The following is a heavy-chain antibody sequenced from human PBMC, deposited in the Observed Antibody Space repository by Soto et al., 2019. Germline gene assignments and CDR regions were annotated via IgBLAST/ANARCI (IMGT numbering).Heavy chain of an antibody. J-gene: IGHJ6*03. V-gene: IGHV4-59*01. CDR3: ARVTPGDCSGGSCYPPLYYYYMDV. CDR1: GGSISSYY. Sequence: SETLSLTCTVSGGSISSYYWSWIRQPPGKGLEWIGYIYYSGSTNYNPSLKSRVTISVDTSKNQFSLKLSSVTAAGTAVYYCARVTPGDCSGGSCYPPLYYYYMDVWGKGTTVTVSS. CDR2: IYYSGST. D-gene: IGHD2-15*01.